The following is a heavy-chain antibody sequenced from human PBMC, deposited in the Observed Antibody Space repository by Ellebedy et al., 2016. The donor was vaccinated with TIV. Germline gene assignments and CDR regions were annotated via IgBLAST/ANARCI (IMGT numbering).Heavy chain of an antibody. CDR3: ARGFVWFPYAFDI. Sequence: ASVKVSCXASGYTFTGTDYYMHWVRQAPGQGLEWMGWINPKSGGTNYARKFQGRVTMTRDTSISTAYMELSRLRSDDTAVFYCARGFVWFPYAFDIWGQGTMVTVSP. J-gene: IGHJ3*02. V-gene: IGHV1-2*02. CDR1: GYTFTGTDYY. D-gene: IGHD2-21*01. CDR2: INPKSGGT.